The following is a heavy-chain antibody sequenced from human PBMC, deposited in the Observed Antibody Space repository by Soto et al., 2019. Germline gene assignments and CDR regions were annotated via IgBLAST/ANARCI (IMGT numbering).Heavy chain of an antibody. V-gene: IGHV3-23*01. CDR1: GFTFSSYA. CDR2: ISGSGGST. D-gene: IGHD3-3*01. Sequence: GGSLRLSCAASGFTFSSYAMSWVRQAPGKGLEWVSAISGSGGSTYYADSVKGRFTISRDNSKNTLYLQMNSLRAEDTAVYYCAKETPSENTIFGVVINHYYYGMDVWGQGTTVTVSS. J-gene: IGHJ6*02. CDR3: AKETPSENTIFGVVINHYYYGMDV.